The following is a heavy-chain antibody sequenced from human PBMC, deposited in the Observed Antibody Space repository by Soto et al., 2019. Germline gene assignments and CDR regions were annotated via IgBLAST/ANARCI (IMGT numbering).Heavy chain of an antibody. J-gene: IGHJ4*02. Sequence: EVQLVESGGGLVQPGGSLRLSCAASGFTVSTKYMSWVRQAPGKGLEWVSVIYSGGSTFYADSVRGRFTISRDNSKNTVNRQMNSLRAEDTAVYYCARDPWAADYLGQGTLVTVSS. D-gene: IGHD3-16*01. CDR3: ARDPWAADY. CDR2: IYSGGST. V-gene: IGHV3-66*01. CDR1: GFTVSTKY.